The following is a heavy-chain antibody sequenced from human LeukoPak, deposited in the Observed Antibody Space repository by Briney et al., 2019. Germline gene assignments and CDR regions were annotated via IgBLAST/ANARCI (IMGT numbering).Heavy chain of an antibody. CDR3: ARLAYSSSWYYYGMDV. V-gene: IGHV5-10-1*01. CDR2: IDPSDSYT. Sequence: GESLVISCKGSGYSFTSYWISWVRQLPGKGLEWMGRIDPSDSYTNCSPSFQGHVTISADNSISTAYLQWSSLKASDTAMYYCARLAYSSSWYYYGMDVWGKGTTVTVSS. J-gene: IGHJ6*04. CDR1: GYSFTSYW. D-gene: IGHD6-13*01.